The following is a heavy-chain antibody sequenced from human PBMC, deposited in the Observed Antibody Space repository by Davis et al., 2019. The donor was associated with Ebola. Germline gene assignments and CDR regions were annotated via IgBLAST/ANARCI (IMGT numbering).Heavy chain of an antibody. J-gene: IGHJ6*02. Sequence: SCAASGFTFSSYAMSWVRQAPGKGLEWIGEIYHSGSTNYNPSLKSRVTISVDTSKNQFSLKLSSVTAADTAVYYCARGDFDWLRVGMDVWGQGTTVTVSS. CDR2: IYHSGST. CDR1: GFTFSSYA. D-gene: IGHD3-9*01. V-gene: IGHV4-34*01. CDR3: ARGDFDWLRVGMDV.